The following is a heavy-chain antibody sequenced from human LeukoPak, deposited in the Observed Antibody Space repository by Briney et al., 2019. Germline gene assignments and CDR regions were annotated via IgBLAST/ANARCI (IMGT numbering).Heavy chain of an antibody. J-gene: IGHJ5*02. Sequence: PGGSLRLSCAASGFTFSSYWMHWVRQAPGKGLVWVSRINSDGSSTSYADSVKGRFTISRDNAKNTLYLQMNSLRGEDTAVYYCARGIVVVVAATNWFDPWGQGTLVTVSS. CDR2: INSDGSST. CDR3: ARGIVVVVAATNWFDP. CDR1: GFTFSSYW. V-gene: IGHV3-74*01. D-gene: IGHD2-15*01.